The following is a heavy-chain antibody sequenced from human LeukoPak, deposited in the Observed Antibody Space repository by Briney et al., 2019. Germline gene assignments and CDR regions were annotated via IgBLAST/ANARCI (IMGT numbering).Heavy chain of an antibody. Sequence: GGSLRLSCAASGFTFSSYWMSWVRQAAGKGLEWVANIKQDGSEKYYVDSVKGRFTISRDNAKNSLYLQMNSLRAEDTAVYHCARDQSYDSSGYSFDYWGQGTLVTVSS. CDR1: GFTFSSYW. CDR3: ARDQSYDSSGYSFDY. J-gene: IGHJ4*02. CDR2: IKQDGSEK. D-gene: IGHD3-22*01. V-gene: IGHV3-7*01.